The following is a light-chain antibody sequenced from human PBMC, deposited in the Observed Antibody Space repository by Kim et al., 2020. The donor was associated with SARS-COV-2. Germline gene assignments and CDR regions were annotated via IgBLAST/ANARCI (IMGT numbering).Light chain of an antibody. CDR3: LLHYTGAQV. CDR2: STD. CDR1: PGAATSGNY. J-gene: IGLJ2*01. V-gene: IGLV7-43*01. Sequence: PGATVTLTSAPRPGAATSGNYPNWFPQKPGQPPRPLIYSTDRKHSWTPARLSGSLLGGKAALPLSAARPEDEGDYYCLLHYTGAQVFGGGTQLTVL.